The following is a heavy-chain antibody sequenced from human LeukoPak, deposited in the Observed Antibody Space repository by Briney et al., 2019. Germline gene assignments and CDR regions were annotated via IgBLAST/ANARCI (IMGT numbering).Heavy chain of an antibody. CDR3: ASDSDDYGDY. D-gene: IGHD6-25*01. CDR2: IKRDGSEK. V-gene: IGHV3-7*01. Sequence: GGSLRLSCAASGFTFSSFWMSWVRQAPGKGLEWVANIKRDGSEKHYVDSVKGRFIISRDNVKNSLYLQMNSLRAEDTAVYYCASDSDDYGDYWGQGTLVTVSS. CDR1: GFTFSSFW. J-gene: IGHJ4*02.